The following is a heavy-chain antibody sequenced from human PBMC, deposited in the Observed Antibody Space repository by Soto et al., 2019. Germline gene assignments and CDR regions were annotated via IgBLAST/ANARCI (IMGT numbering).Heavy chain of an antibody. CDR3: AHISDTAMVMRY. D-gene: IGHD5-18*01. V-gene: IGHV2-5*02. Sequence: QITLKESGPTLVKPTQTLTLTCTFSGFSLSTSGVGVGWIRQPPGKALEWLALIYWDDDKRYSPSLKSRLTIPKDTSKNQVVLTMTNMDPVDTATYYCAHISDTAMVMRYWGQGTLVTVSS. J-gene: IGHJ4*02. CDR2: IYWDDDK. CDR1: GFSLSTSGVG.